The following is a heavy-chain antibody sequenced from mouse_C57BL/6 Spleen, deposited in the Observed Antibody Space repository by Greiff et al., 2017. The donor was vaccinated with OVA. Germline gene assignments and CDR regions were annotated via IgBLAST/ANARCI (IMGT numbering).Heavy chain of an antibody. D-gene: IGHD2-5*01. CDR2: INPNNGGT. CDR3: ARKSKTYYFDY. CDR1: GYTFTDYY. J-gene: IGHJ2*01. Sequence: VQLQQSGPELVKPGASVKISCKASGYTFTDYYMNWVKQSHGKSLEWIGDINPNNGGTSYNQKFKGKATLTVDKSSSTAYMGLRSLTSEDSAVYYCARKSKTYYFDYWGQGTTLTVSS. V-gene: IGHV1-26*01.